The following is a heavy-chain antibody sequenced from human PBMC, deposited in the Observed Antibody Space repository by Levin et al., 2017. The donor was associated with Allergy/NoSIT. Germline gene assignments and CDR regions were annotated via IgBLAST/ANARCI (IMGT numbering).Heavy chain of an antibody. CDR1: GGXXXXSSXX. J-gene: IGHJ4*02. Sequence: SETLSLTCTVSGGXXXXSSXXXXXXXXXPGKGLEWIGSIYYDGSTYYNPSLKSRITVSVDTSRNQFSLKVRSVTAADTAVYYCASRTYRDWGQGTLVTVSS. V-gene: IGHV4-39*01. CDR3: ASRTYRD. D-gene: IGHD2-21*01. CDR2: IYYDGST.